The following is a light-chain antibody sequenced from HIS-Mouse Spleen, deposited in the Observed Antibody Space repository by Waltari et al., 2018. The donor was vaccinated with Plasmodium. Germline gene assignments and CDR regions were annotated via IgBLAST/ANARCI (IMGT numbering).Light chain of an antibody. CDR2: DVS. V-gene: IGLV2-11*01. CDR3: CSYAGSYTYV. CDR1: SSDVGGYNY. Sequence: QSALTQPRSVSGSPGQSVTISCTGTSSDVGGYNYVSWYQQHPGKAPKLMIYDVSKRPSVVPYRFSGSKSGNTASRTISGLQAEDEADYYCCSYAGSYTYVFGTGTKVTVL. J-gene: IGLJ1*01.